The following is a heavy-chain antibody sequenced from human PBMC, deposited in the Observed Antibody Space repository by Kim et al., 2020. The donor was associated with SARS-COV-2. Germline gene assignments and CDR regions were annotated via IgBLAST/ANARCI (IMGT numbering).Heavy chain of an antibody. CDR1: GYTFTNYA. Sequence: ASVKVSCKASGYTFTNYAINWVRQAPGRGLEWMGWINTDTGSPTYAPDFTGRFVFSLDTSVSTAYLQIRSLEAQDTALYYCARVVWGGSRYFDSWGQGTL. V-gene: IGHV7-4-1*02. CDR3: ARVVWGGSRYFDS. CDR2: INTDTGSP. D-gene: IGHD3-16*02. J-gene: IGHJ4*02.